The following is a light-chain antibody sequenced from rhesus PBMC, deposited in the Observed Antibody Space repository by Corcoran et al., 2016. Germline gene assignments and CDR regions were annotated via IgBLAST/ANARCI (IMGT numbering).Light chain of an antibody. CDR2: GTN. V-gene: IGLV7-76*01. CDR1: TGAVTLGHF. Sequence: QAVVTQEASLTVSPGGTVTLTCASTTGAVTLGHFPHWFQQKPGQAPKTLIYGTNNKLSWTPARFSGSLHGGKAALTLSGAQPEDEADYYCWLSYSGTYVFGAGTRLTVL. CDR3: WLSYSGTYV. J-gene: IGLJ1*01.